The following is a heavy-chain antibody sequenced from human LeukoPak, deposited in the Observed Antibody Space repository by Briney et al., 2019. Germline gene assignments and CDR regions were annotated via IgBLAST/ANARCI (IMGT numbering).Heavy chain of an antibody. V-gene: IGHV3-74*01. CDR3: ATRDSYSSGWYYRPSSFDY. D-gene: IGHD6-19*01. CDR2: IISDGSSV. CDR1: GFTFSDYW. Sequence: GGSLRLSCIASGFTFSDYWMHWVRQAPGKGPVWVSRIISDGSSVSYVDSVKGRFIMSRDNSKNTLYLQMNSLRAEDTAVYYCATRDSYSSGWYYRPSSFDYWGQGTLVTVSS. J-gene: IGHJ4*02.